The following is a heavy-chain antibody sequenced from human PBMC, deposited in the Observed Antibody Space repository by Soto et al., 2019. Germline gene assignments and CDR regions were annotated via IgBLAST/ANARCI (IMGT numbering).Heavy chain of an antibody. V-gene: IGHV5-10-1*01. D-gene: IGHD5-12*01. J-gene: IGHJ4*02. CDR1: GYTFSKYW. CDR3: ARGVKMATPHRYYFDF. CDR2: IYSSDSST. Sequence: PGESLKISCKGSGYTFSKYWIGWVRQTPGKGLEWMGMIYSSDSSTNFSPSFRGHVTISADRSTSTAYLQWNSLKAPDTAMYYCARGVKMATPHRYYFDFWGQGTLVTVSS.